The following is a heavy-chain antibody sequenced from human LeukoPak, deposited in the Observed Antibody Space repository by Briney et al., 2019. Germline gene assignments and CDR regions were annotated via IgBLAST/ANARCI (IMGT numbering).Heavy chain of an antibody. CDR2: ISSNGGST. CDR1: GFTFSSYA. Sequence: HPGGSLRLSCSASGFTFSSYAMHWVRQAPGKGLEYVSAISSNGGSTYYADSVKGRFTISRDTSKNTLYLQMSSLRAEDTAVYYCARAEWDLIYRHWGQGTLVTVSS. D-gene: IGHD1-26*01. CDR3: ARAEWDLIYRH. V-gene: IGHV3-64D*06. J-gene: IGHJ1*01.